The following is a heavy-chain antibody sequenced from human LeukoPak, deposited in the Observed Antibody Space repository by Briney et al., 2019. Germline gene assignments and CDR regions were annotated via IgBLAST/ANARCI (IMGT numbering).Heavy chain of an antibody. CDR2: INPNSGDR. D-gene: IGHD6-19*01. CDR1: GYTFTGYY. Sequence: VASVKVSCKASGYTFTGYYMHWVRQAPGQGLEWMGWINPNSGDRNSAQKFQGRITMTRDTSISTVYMELSNLRPDDTAVYYCAREGWDQRDTAAFDRWGQGTLITVSS. J-gene: IGHJ4*02. V-gene: IGHV1-2*02. CDR3: AREGWDQRDTAAFDR.